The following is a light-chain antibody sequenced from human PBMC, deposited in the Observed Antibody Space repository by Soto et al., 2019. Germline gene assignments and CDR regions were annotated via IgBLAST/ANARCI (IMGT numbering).Light chain of an antibody. CDR1: QDISNY. V-gene: IGKV1-33*01. CDR3: QQYDNPLLT. Sequence: DIQMTQSPSSLSASVGDRVTITCQASQDISNYLNWYQQKPRKAPKLLIYDAYNLETGVQSRFSGSGSGTDFTFTISSLQPEDIATYYCQQYDNPLLTFGGGTKVEIK. J-gene: IGKJ4*01. CDR2: DAY.